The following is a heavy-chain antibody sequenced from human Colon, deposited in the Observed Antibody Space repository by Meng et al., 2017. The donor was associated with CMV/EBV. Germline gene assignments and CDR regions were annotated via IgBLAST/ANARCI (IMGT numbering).Heavy chain of an antibody. CDR1: GYNFANYA. J-gene: IGHJ4*02. V-gene: IGHV7-4-1*02. CDR2: INTNTGSP. Sequence: QVQLVQSGSELKKPEASVKVSCEVSGYNFANYAINLVRQAPGQGLEWMGWINTNTGSPTYAQGFTGRFVFSLDPSVNTAYLQISSLNAEDTAVYFCARDYYYGSGLDYWGQGTLVTVSS. CDR3: ARDYYYGSGLDY. D-gene: IGHD3-10*01.